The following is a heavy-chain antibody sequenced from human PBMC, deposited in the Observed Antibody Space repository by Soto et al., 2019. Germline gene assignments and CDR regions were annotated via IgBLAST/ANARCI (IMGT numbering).Heavy chain of an antibody. Sequence: QVQLVQSGAEVKKPGSSVKVSCKASGGTFSSYTISWVRQAPGQGLEWMGRIIPILGIANYAQKFQGRVTITADKSTRTDYMELSSLRSEDTAVYYCARGMGGYDSERYDYWGQGTLVTVSS. CDR2: IIPILGIA. CDR1: GGTFSSYT. D-gene: IGHD5-12*01. V-gene: IGHV1-69*02. J-gene: IGHJ4*02. CDR3: ARGMGGYDSERYDY.